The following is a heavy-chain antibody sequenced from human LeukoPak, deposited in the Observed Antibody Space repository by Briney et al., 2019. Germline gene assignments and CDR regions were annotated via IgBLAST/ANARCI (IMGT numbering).Heavy chain of an antibody. J-gene: IGHJ4*02. CDR2: ISGSGDST. V-gene: IGHV3-23*01. CDR1: GLTFNSYA. D-gene: IGHD7-27*01. Sequence: GGSLRLSCAASGLTFNSYAMSWVRQAPGKGLEWVSAISGSGDSTYYADSVKGRFTISRDNSKNTLYLQMNSLRAEDTAVYYCAKDPGHYFDYWGQGTLVTVSS. CDR3: AKDPGHYFDY.